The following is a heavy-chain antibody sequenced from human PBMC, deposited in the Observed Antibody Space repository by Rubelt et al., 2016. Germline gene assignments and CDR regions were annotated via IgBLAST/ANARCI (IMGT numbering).Heavy chain of an antibody. CDR1: GGSFSDYY. Sequence: QVQLQQWGAGLLKPSETLSLTCAVYGGSFSDYYWSWIRQPPGKGLEWIGEINHSGSTNYNPSLKSRVTISVDTSKNQFSLRPNSVAAADTTMYYCASQKGGTVTTWGQGTLVTVSS. CDR3: ASQKGGTVTT. CDR2: INHSGST. V-gene: IGHV4-34*01. J-gene: IGHJ4*02. D-gene: IGHD4-17*01.